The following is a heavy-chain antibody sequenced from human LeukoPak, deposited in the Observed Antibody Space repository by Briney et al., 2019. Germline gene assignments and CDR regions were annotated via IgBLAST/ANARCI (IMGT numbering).Heavy chain of an antibody. J-gene: IGHJ4*02. Sequence: GGSLRLSCAASGFILSTHGMHWVRQAPGKGLEWVAGMWYDGSREDYADSVKGRFTISRDMSKNALNPQMNSLRVEDTAMFYCARDLSFGSLDFRGQGTLVTVSS. CDR3: ARDLSFGSLDF. D-gene: IGHD1-26*01. V-gene: IGHV3-33*01. CDR1: GFILSTHG. CDR2: MWYDGSRE.